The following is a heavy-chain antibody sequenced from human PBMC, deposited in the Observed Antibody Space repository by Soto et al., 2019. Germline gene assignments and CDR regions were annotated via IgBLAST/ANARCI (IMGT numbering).Heavy chain of an antibody. CDR2: IYYSGST. CDR3: ARASFLYGMDV. CDR1: GGSISSYY. Sequence: SETLSLTCTVSGGSISSYYWSWIRQPPGKGLEWIGYIYYSGSTYYNPSLKSRVTISVDTSKNQFSLKLSSVTAADTAVYYCARASFLYGMDVWGQGTTVTVSS. D-gene: IGHD3-3*02. V-gene: IGHV4-59*08. J-gene: IGHJ6*02.